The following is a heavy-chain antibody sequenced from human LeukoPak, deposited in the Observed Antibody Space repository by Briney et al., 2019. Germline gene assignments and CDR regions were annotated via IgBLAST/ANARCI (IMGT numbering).Heavy chain of an antibody. CDR3: ARDQAVASVYREDS. CDR1: GFTFSSYW. CDR2: IKQDESRK. J-gene: IGHJ4*02. D-gene: IGHD6-19*01. Sequence: GGSLRLSFAASGFTFSSYWMTWVRQAPGKGLEWVANIKQDESRKYYVDSVKGRFTISRDNAKNSLFLQMNSLRAEDTAVYYCARDQAVASVYREDSWGQGTLVTVSS. V-gene: IGHV3-7*01.